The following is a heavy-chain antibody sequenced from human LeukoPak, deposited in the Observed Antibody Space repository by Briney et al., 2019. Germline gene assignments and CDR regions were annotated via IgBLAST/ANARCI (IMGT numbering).Heavy chain of an antibody. Sequence: PSETLSLTCTVSGGSISSYYWSWIRQPPGKGLEWIGYIYYSGSTNYNPSLKSRVTISVDTSKNQFSLKLSSVTAADTAVYYCARAGRGDYLLVNWFDPWGQGTLVTVSS. CDR2: IYYSGST. D-gene: IGHD4-17*01. CDR1: GGSISSYY. J-gene: IGHJ5*02. V-gene: IGHV4-59*01. CDR3: ARAGRGDYLLVNWFDP.